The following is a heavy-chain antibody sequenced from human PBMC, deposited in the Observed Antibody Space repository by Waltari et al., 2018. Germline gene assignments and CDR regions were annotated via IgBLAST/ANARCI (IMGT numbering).Heavy chain of an antibody. Sequence: QLHLQESGSGLVKPSQTLSLTCAVSGGSISSGGYSWSWIRQPPGKGLEWIGYIYHSGSTYYNPSLKSRVTISVDRSKNQFSLKLSSVTAADTAVYYCARGLYYDFWSGYFDAFDIWGQGTMVTVSS. CDR1: GGSISSGGYS. J-gene: IGHJ3*02. CDR2: IYHSGST. V-gene: IGHV4-30-2*01. D-gene: IGHD3-3*01. CDR3: ARGLYYDFWSGYFDAFDI.